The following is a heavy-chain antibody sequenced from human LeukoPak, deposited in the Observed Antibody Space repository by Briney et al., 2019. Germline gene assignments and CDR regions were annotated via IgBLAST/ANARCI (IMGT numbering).Heavy chain of an antibody. CDR3: ARQNSDYYDTSGYYPGLDY. V-gene: IGHV4-39*01. J-gene: IGHJ4*02. Sequence: PLETLSLTCTVSGGSISSSSYYWGWIRQPPGKGLEWVGSINYSGSTYYNPSLKSRVTISVDTSKNHFSLKLSSVTAADTAIYYCARQNSDYYDTSGYYPGLDYWGQGTLVTVSS. CDR1: GGSISSSSYY. CDR2: INYSGST. D-gene: IGHD3-22*01.